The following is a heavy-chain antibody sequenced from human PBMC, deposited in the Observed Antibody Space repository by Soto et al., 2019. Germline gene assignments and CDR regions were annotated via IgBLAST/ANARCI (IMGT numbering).Heavy chain of an antibody. Sequence: SVKVSCKASGGTFSSYAISWVRQAPGQGLEWMGGIIPIFGTANYAQKFQGRVTITAVKSTSTAYMELSSLRSEDTAVYYCARALVDGYKPGPSDYWGQGTLVTVSS. J-gene: IGHJ4*02. CDR1: GGTFSSYA. CDR3: ARALVDGYKPGPSDY. V-gene: IGHV1-69*06. CDR2: IIPIFGTA. D-gene: IGHD5-12*01.